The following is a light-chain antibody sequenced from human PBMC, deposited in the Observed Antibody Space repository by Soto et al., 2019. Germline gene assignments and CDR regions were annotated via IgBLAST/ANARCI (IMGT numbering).Light chain of an antibody. CDR2: EVT. J-gene: IGLJ1*01. CDR3: SSYTSSNTPYV. V-gene: IGLV2-14*01. Sequence: QSVLTQPASVSGSPGRSITISCTGSSSDVGAYHFVSWYQHHPGKAPKLILYEVTARPSGVSSRFSGSKSGNTASLTISGLQADDEANYYCSSYTSSNTPYVFGTGTKVTVL. CDR1: SSDVGAYHF.